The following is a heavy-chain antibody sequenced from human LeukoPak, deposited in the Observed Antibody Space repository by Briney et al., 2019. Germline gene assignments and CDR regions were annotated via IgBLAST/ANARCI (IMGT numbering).Heavy chain of an antibody. J-gene: IGHJ4*02. CDR3: AIGGHSSGWRQIDY. CDR1: GYNFTEYW. Sequence: GESLKISCKGSGYNFTEYWIGWVRQMPGKGLEWMGIIYPGDSDTRYSPSFQGQVTISADKSIYTAYLQWSGLKASDTAMYYCAIGGHSSGWRQIDYWGQGTLVTVSS. CDR2: IYPGDSDT. D-gene: IGHD6-19*01. V-gene: IGHV5-51*01.